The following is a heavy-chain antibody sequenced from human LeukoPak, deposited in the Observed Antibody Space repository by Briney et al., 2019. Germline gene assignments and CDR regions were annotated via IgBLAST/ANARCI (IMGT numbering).Heavy chain of an antibody. CDR3: ARLSTIYSSSSGNWFGP. Sequence: ASVKVSCKASGYTFTSYGISWVRQAPGQGLEWMGWISAYNGNTNYAQKLQGRVTMTTDTSTSTAYMELRSLRSDDTAVYYCARLSTIYSSSSGNWFGPWGQGTLVTVSS. V-gene: IGHV1-18*01. D-gene: IGHD6-6*01. CDR2: ISAYNGNT. CDR1: GYTFTSYG. J-gene: IGHJ5*02.